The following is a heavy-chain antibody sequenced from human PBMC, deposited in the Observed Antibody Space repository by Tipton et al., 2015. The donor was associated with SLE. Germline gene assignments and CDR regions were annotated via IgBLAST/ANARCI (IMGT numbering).Heavy chain of an antibody. J-gene: IGHJ4*02. Sequence: TLSLTCTVSGGSIGSSSYYWGWIRQPPGKGLEWIGSIYYSGSTYYNPSHKSRVTISVDTSKNQFSLKLSSVTAADTAVYYCARQGGPTVTPAVDYWGQGTLVTVSS. CDR2: IYYSGST. V-gene: IGHV4-39*07. D-gene: IGHD4-11*01. CDR1: GGSIGSSSYY. CDR3: ARQGGPTVTPAVDY.